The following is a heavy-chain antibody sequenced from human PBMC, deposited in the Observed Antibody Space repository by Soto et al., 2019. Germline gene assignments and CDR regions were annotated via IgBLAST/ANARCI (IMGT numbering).Heavy chain of an antibody. D-gene: IGHD6-19*01. CDR3: ARVSSPREAVAGVINY. Sequence: QVQLVESGGGLVKPGGSLRLSCAASGFTFSDYYMSWIRQAPGKGLECVSYIRSSGSAIYYADSVKGRFTISRDNAKNSLYLQMNSLRAEDTAVYYCARVSSPREAVAGVINYWGQGTLVTVSS. J-gene: IGHJ4*02. CDR2: IRSSGSAI. V-gene: IGHV3-11*04. CDR1: GFTFSDYY.